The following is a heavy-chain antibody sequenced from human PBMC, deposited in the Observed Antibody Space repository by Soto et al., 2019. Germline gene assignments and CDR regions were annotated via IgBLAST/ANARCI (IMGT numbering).Heavy chain of an antibody. CDR2: LGGGDDI. V-gene: IGHV3-23*01. CDR1: GFTFSNYA. CDR3: AKDFFIYNGFYDAFDI. D-gene: IGHD3-3*01. Sequence: GGSLRLSCEASGFTFSNYAMSWVRQAPGERPEWVSTLGGGDDIFYADSVKGRFTISRDDSRNTLYLRMDNLRVEDTAIYFCAKDFFIYNGFYDAFDIWGQGKVVTVS. J-gene: IGHJ3*02.